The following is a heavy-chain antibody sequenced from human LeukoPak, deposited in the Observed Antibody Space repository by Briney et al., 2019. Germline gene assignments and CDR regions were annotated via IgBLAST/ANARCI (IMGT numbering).Heavy chain of an antibody. J-gene: IGHJ4*02. Sequence: ASVKVSCKVSGYTLTELSMHWVRQAPGKGLEWMGGFDPEDGETIYAQKFQGRVTITADKSTSTAYMELSSLRSEDTAVYYCARDSSSSDWGQGTLVTVSS. CDR1: GYTLTELS. CDR3: ARDSSSSD. D-gene: IGHD6-6*01. CDR2: FDPEDGET. V-gene: IGHV1-24*01.